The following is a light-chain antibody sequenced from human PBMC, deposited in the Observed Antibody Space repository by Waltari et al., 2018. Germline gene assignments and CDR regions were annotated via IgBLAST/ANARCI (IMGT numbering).Light chain of an antibody. Sequence: EIVRTQSPATLSVSPGEIATLTCRASQSISSNLAWYQQKPGQAPRPLIHSASARATGVPARFSGSVSGTEFTLTISSLQSEDFAVYYCQQYNNWPLTFGGGTKVEIK. J-gene: IGKJ4*01. CDR1: QSISSN. CDR3: QQYNNWPLT. V-gene: IGKV3-15*01. CDR2: SAS.